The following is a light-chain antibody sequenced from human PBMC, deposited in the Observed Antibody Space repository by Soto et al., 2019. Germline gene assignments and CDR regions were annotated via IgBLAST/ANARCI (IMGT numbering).Light chain of an antibody. V-gene: IGLV2-14*01. Sequence: QSALTQPASVSGSPGQSITISCTGTSSDVGGYDYVSWYQHHPGKAPKLTNYEVSNRPSGVSNRFSGSKSGNTASLTISGLQAEDEAEYYCSSYTSSSTDVFGTGTKVTVL. CDR3: SSYTSSSTDV. CDR1: SSDVGGYDY. CDR2: EVS. J-gene: IGLJ1*01.